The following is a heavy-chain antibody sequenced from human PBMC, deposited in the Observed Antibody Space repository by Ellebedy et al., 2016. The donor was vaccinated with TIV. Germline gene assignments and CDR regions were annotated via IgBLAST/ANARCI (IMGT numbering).Heavy chain of an antibody. J-gene: IGHJ4*02. D-gene: IGHD3/OR15-3a*01. V-gene: IGHV3-23*01. CDR1: GFPFNNFA. Sequence: GESLKISCAASGFPFNNFAMNWVRQAPGKDLEWVSGILGSGAGTYYADSGKGRFTISRDNSKNTLFLQMSSLRAEDTAVYFCARRSTDFAFDSWGQGTLVTVSS. CDR2: ILGSGAGT. CDR3: ARRSTDFAFDS.